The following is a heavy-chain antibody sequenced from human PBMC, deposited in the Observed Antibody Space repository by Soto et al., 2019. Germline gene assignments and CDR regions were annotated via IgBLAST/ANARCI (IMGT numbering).Heavy chain of an antibody. V-gene: IGHV4-39*01. CDR1: GGSISSSSYY. Sequence: SETLSLTCTVSGGSISSSSYYWGWIRQPPGKGLEWIGSIYYSGSTYYNPSLKSRVTISVDTSKNQFSLKLSSVTAADTAVYYCARFPGFWFDPWGQGTLVTVS. J-gene: IGHJ5*02. CDR3: ARFPGFWFDP. CDR2: IYYSGST.